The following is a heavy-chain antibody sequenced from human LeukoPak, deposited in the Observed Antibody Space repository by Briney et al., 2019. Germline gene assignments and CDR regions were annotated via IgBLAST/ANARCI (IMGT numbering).Heavy chain of an antibody. V-gene: IGHV3-30*18. Sequence: RRSLRLSCAASGFTFSRYGMHWVRQAPGKGLERVAVISYDGSNKCYADSVQGRFTISRDNSKNTLYLQMNRLRAEDTAVYYCAKEVGATNDYWGQGTLVTVSS. D-gene: IGHD1-26*01. J-gene: IGHJ4*02. CDR1: GFTFSRYG. CDR2: ISYDGSNK. CDR3: AKEVGATNDY.